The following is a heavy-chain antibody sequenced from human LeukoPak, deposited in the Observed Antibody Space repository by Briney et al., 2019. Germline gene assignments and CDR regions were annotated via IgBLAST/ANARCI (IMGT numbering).Heavy chain of an antibody. Sequence: PSETLSLTCAVYGGSLSGYYWSWIRQPPGKGLEWIGEINHSGSTNYNPSLKSRVTISVDTSKNQFSLKLSSVTAADTAVYYCARASYVWGSYRTFDYWGQGTLVTVSS. D-gene: IGHD3-16*02. CDR3: ARASYVWGSYRTFDY. CDR2: INHSGST. J-gene: IGHJ4*02. CDR1: GGSLSGYY. V-gene: IGHV4-34*01.